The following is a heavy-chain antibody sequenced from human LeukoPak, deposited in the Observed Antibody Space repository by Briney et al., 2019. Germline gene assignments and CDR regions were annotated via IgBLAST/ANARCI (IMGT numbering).Heavy chain of an antibody. CDR3: TYTGRITMPNAFDI. D-gene: IGHD3-10*01. J-gene: IGHJ3*02. CDR2: IYSGGST. V-gene: IGHV3-53*01. Sequence: GGSPRLSCAASGFTFDDYGMSWVRQAPGKGLEWVSVIYSGGSTYYADSVKGRFTISRDNSKNTLYLQMNSLRAEDTAVYYCTYTGRITMPNAFDIWGQGTMVTVSS. CDR1: GFTFDDYG.